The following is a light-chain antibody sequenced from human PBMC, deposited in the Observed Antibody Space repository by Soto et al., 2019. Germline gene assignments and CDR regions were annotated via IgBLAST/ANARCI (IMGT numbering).Light chain of an antibody. J-gene: IGKJ1*01. V-gene: IGKV3-15*01. CDR1: QSVATN. CDR2: GAS. Sequence: EIVMTQSPATLSVSPGERATLSCRASQSVATNLAWYQQKPGQPPRLLIYGASTKATGIPARFSGSGSGTEFTLTISSLQPEDFAVYSCQQYNSWPWTFGQGTKVDIK. CDR3: QQYNSWPWT.